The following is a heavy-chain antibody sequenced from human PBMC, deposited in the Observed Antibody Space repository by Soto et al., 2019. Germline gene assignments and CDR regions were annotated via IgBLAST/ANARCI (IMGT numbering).Heavy chain of an antibody. D-gene: IGHD3-10*01. V-gene: IGHV3-30*18. J-gene: IGHJ6*03. CDR3: AKDSQGYATWFDYYYYMDV. Sequence: GGSLRLSCAASGFTFSSYGMHWVRQAPGKGLEWVAVISYDGSNKYYADSVKGRFTISRDNSKNTLYLQMNSLRAEDTAVYYCAKDSQGYATWFDYYYYMDVWGKGTTVTVSS. CDR1: GFTFSSYG. CDR2: ISYDGSNK.